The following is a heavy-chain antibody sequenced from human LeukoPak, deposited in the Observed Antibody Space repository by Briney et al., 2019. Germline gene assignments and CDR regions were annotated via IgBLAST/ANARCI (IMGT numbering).Heavy chain of an antibody. Sequence: SVKVSCKASGGTFSSYAISWVRQAPGQGLEWMGGIIPIFGTANYAQKFQGRVTITADESTSTAYMELSSLRSEDTAVYYCARSDGYSYGYSLWVFDYWGQGTLVTVSS. CDR2: IIPIFGTA. CDR1: GGTFSSYA. D-gene: IGHD5-18*01. J-gene: IGHJ4*02. V-gene: IGHV1-69*13. CDR3: ARSDGYSYGYSLWVFDY.